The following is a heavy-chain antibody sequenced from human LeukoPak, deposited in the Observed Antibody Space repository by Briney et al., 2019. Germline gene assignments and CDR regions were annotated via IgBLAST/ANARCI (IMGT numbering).Heavy chain of an antibody. CDR1: GGTFSSYG. CDR3: ARGRTMDGSTPPFEI. CDR2: IDPNTGDT. Sequence: ASVKVSCKASGGTFSSYGISWVRQAPGQGLEWMGWIDPNTGDTNYSQNIQGRATMTRDTSINTAYMEFTSLGSDDTAVYYCARGRTMDGSTPPFEIWGQGTMVTVSS. D-gene: IGHD4/OR15-4a*01. J-gene: IGHJ3*02. V-gene: IGHV1-2*02.